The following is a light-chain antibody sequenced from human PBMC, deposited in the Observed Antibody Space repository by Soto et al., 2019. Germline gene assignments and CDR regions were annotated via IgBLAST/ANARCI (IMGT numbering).Light chain of an antibody. CDR2: SAS. CDR1: QDISTQ. V-gene: IGKV1-9*01. CDR3: QQVKHYPLT. J-gene: IGKJ4*01. Sequence: DIRLTQSPSFLSASVGDRVTITCRASQDISTQLAWYQQKPGRAHKLLIFSASTLQSGVPSGFSGSGSGTEFTLTISSLQPEDFATYYCQQVKHYPLTVGGGTKVEIK.